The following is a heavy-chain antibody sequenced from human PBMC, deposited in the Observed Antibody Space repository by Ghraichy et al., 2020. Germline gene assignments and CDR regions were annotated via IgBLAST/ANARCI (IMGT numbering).Heavy chain of an antibody. D-gene: IGHD6-6*01. J-gene: IGHJ4*02. CDR1: GFTFSSYS. CDR3: ARWRPGSAARLFDY. CDR2: ISSSSSTI. V-gene: IGHV3-48*01. Sequence: GGSLRLSCAASGFTFSSYSMNWVRQAPGKGLEWVSYISSSSSTIYYADSVKGRFTISRDNAKNSLYLQMNSLRAEDTAVYYCARWRPGSAARLFDYWGQGTLVTVSS.